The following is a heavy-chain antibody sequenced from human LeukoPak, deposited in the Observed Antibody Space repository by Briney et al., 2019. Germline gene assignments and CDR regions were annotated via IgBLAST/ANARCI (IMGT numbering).Heavy chain of an antibody. CDR3: ARRVDTAMVPFDY. CDR1: GFTFNSYA. V-gene: IGHV3-30-3*01. J-gene: IGHJ4*02. CDR2: ISYDGSNK. D-gene: IGHD5-18*01. Sequence: GGSLRLSCAASGFTFNSYAMHWVRQAPGKGLEWVAVISYDGSNKYYADSVKGRFTISRDNSKNTLYLQMNSLRAEDTAVYYCARRVDTAMVPFDYWGQGTLVTVSS.